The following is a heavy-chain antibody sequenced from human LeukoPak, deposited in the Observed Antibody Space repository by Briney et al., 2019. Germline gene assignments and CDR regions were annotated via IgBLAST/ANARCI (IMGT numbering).Heavy chain of an antibody. CDR2: ISSSSSYI. CDR1: GFTFSSYS. D-gene: IGHD6-13*01. V-gene: IGHV3-21*01. Sequence: GGSLRLSCAASGFTFSSYSMNWVRLAPGKGLEWVSSISSSSSYIYYADSVKGRFTISRDNAKNSLYLQMNSLRAEDTAVYYCAGGGYSSRMLGFDPWGQGTLVTVSS. J-gene: IGHJ5*02. CDR3: AGGGYSSRMLGFDP.